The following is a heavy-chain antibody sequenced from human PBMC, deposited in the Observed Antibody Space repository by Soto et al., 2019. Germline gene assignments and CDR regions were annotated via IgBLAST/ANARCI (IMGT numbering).Heavy chain of an antibody. D-gene: IGHD2-21*02. CDR1: GYTFTSYA. CDR3: ARDRAYCGGDCYSSWFDP. V-gene: IGHV1-3*01. CDR2: INAGNGNT. J-gene: IGHJ5*02. Sequence: ASVKVSCKASGYTFTSYAMHWVRQAPGQRLEWMGWINAGNGNTKYSQKFQGRVTITRDTSASTAYMELSSLRSEDTAVCYCARDRAYCGGDCYSSWFDPWGQGTLVTVSS.